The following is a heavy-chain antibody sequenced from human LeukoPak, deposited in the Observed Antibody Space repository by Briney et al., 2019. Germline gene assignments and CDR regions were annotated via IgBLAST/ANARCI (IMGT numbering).Heavy chain of an antibody. CDR1: GFTFSSYA. CDR3: AKEMVITMVRGVITHFDY. CDR2: ISGSGGST. Sequence: GGSLRLSCAASGFTFSSYAMSWVRQAPGKGLEWVSAISGSGGSTYYADSVKGRFTISRDNSKNTLYLQMNSPRAEDTAVYYCAKEMVITMVRGVITHFDYWGQGTLVTVSS. J-gene: IGHJ4*02. D-gene: IGHD3-10*01. V-gene: IGHV3-23*01.